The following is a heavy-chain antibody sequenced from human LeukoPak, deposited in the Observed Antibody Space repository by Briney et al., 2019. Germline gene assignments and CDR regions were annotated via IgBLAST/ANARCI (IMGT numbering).Heavy chain of an antibody. D-gene: IGHD5-24*01. CDR3: ARNRDGYNSFDY. Sequence: SSETLSLTCTVSGYSISSGYYWGWIRQPPGKGLEWIGSIYHSGSTYYNPSLKSRVNLSVDTSKNHFSLKLSSVTAADTAVYYCARNRDGYNSFDYWGQGTLVTVSS. CDR2: IYHSGST. J-gene: IGHJ4*02. CDR1: GYSISSGYY. V-gene: IGHV4-38-2*02.